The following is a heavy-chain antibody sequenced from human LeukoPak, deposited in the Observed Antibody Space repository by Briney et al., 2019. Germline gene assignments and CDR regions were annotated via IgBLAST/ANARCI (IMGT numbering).Heavy chain of an antibody. V-gene: IGHV1-8*01. CDR2: MNHNSGST. Sequence: ASVTVSCKASGYTFISYYINWVRQATGKGLEWMGWMNHNSGSTGYAQKVQGRVTITRNTSVSTAYMELSSLRSEDTAVYYWAREGNDHNFWSGCYRYYYYYMDVWGKGTTVTVSS. CDR1: GYTFISYY. CDR3: AREGNDHNFWSGCYRYYYYYMDV. D-gene: IGHD3-3*01. J-gene: IGHJ6*03.